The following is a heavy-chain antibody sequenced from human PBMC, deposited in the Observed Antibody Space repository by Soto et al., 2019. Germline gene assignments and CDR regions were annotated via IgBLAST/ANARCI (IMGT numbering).Heavy chain of an antibody. CDR2: ISGGGDII. V-gene: IGHV3-11*01. J-gene: IGHJ4*02. D-gene: IGHD6-25*01. CDR3: SRDPRLADY. CDR1: GFTFSDHY. Sequence: QVQLVESGGGLVKPGGSLRLSCAASGFTFSDHYMTWIRQAPGKRPEWLSYISGGGDIISYADSVKGRFIISRDNAKRSLYLQMNSLTVEDTAVYYCSRDPRLADYWGQGTLVTVSS.